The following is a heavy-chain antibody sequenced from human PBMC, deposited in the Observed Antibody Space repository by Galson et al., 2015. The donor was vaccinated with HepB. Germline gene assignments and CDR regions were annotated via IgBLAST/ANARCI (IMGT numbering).Heavy chain of an antibody. Sequence: QSGAEVKKPGESLRISCKASGYTFTALWITWVRQIPGKGLEWMGRIDPSASYTDYSPSFRGHVTFSADKSSTTACLQWSSLKASDPAKYYCASRHSYFRSGTWYNVSDYWGQGTLVTVSS. CDR3: ASRHSYFRSGTWYNVSDY. J-gene: IGHJ4*02. CDR2: IDPSASYT. V-gene: IGHV5-10-1*01. CDR1: GYTFTALW. D-gene: IGHD3-10*01.